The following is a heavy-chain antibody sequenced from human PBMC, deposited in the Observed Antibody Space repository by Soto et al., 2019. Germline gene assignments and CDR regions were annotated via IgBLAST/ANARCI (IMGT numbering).Heavy chain of an antibody. CDR3: CTRGCWYRSGWGYYRDRQAV. J-gene: IGHJ6*02. V-gene: IGHV3-15*01. CDR1: GFTFSNAW. D-gene: IGHD1-26*01. Sequence: GGSLRLSCAASGFTFSNAWVTWVRQPPGKGLEWVGRIKSKTDGGTTDYVAPVKGRFTISRDDSTNTLYLQMNSLKTEDTAVYYFCTRGCWYRSGWGYYRDRQAVRGQGTTVTVSS. CDR2: IKSKTDGGTT.